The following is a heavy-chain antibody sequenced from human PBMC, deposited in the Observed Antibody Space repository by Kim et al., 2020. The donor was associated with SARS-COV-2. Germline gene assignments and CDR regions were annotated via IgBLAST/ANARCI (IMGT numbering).Heavy chain of an antibody. V-gene: IGHV3-23*01. Sequence: SRYEAVPVKGRFPIPRDNTKNTMYLQMNGLRAEDTAVFYCAKRRAGREFDYWGQGTLVTVSS. CDR2: SR. CDR3: AKRRAGREFDY. D-gene: IGHD6-6*01. J-gene: IGHJ4*02.